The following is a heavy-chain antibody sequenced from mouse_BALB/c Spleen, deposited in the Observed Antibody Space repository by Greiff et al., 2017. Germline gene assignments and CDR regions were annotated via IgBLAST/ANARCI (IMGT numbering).Heavy chain of an antibody. J-gene: IGHJ2*01. D-gene: IGHD1-1*02. Sequence: EVMLVESGGGLVQPGGSRKLSCAASGFTFSSFGMHWVRQAPEKGLEWVAYISSGSSTIYYADTVKGRFTISRDNPKNTLFLQMTSLRSEDTAMYYCARSGGWDYFDYWGQGTTLTVSS. CDR1: GFTFSSFG. CDR2: ISSGSSTI. V-gene: IGHV5-17*02. CDR3: ARSGGWDYFDY.